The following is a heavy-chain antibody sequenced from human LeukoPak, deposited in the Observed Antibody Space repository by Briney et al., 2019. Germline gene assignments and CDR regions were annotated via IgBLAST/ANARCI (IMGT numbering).Heavy chain of an antibody. J-gene: IGHJ4*02. Sequence: GGSLRLSCSASGFTFSSYAMSWVRQAPGKGLEWVSAISGSGGSTYYADSVKGRFTISRDNSKNTLYLQMNSLRAEDTAVYYCAKRLLDYGDYVYFDYWGQGTLVTVSS. D-gene: IGHD4-17*01. V-gene: IGHV3-23*01. CDR1: GFTFSSYA. CDR3: AKRLLDYGDYVYFDY. CDR2: ISGSGGST.